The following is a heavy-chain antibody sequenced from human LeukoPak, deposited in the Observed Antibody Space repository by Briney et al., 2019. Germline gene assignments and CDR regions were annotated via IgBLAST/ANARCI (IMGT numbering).Heavy chain of an antibody. D-gene: IGHD5-24*01. CDR1: GYSISNGYY. Sequence: SETLSLTCTVSGYSISNGYYWGWMRQPPGKGLEWIGSIYHSGRTHYNPSLKSRVIISVDTSKNYFSLKLSSVTAADTAVYYCARVGRATIKFDYWGQGTLVTVSS. CDR2: IYHSGRT. J-gene: IGHJ4*02. V-gene: IGHV4-38-2*02. CDR3: ARVGRATIKFDY.